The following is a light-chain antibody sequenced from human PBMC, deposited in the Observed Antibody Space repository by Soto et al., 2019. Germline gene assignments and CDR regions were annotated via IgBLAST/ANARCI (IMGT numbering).Light chain of an antibody. CDR3: QSYDSSLKV. J-gene: IGLJ1*01. CDR1: SSNIGAGYD. V-gene: IGLV1-40*01. CDR2: GNS. Sequence: QSVLTQPPSVSGAPGQRVTISCTGSSSNIGAGYDVHWYQQLPGTAPKLLIYGNSNRPSGVPDRFFGSNSGTSASLAFTGLQAEDEADYYCQSYDSSLKVFGTGTKLTVL.